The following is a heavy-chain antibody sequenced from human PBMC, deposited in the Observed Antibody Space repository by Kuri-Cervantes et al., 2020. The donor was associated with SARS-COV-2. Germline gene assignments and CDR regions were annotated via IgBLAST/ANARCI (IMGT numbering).Heavy chain of an antibody. Sequence: GGSLRLSCAASGFTFDDYAMHWVRQAPGKGLEWVSGISWNSGSIGYADSVKGRFTISRDNAKNSLYLQMNSLRAEDTALYYCAKDISYSSGWGGLDYWGQGTLVTVSS. V-gene: IGHV3-9*01. CDR3: AKDISYSSGWGGLDY. J-gene: IGHJ4*02. D-gene: IGHD6-19*01. CDR2: ISWNSGSI. CDR1: GFTFDDYA.